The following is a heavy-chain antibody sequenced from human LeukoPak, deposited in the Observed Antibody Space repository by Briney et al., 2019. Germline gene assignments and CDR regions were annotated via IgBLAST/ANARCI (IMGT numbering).Heavy chain of an antibody. J-gene: IGHJ4*02. CDR2: ISYDGSNK. D-gene: IGHD3-9*01. CDR1: GFTFSSYG. Sequence: GGSLRLSCAASGFTFSSYGMHWVRQAPGKGLEWVAVISYDGSNKYYADSVKGRFTISRDNSKNTLYLQMNSLRAEDTAVYYCANPRYDWWGQGTLVTVSS. CDR3: ANPRYDW. V-gene: IGHV3-30*18.